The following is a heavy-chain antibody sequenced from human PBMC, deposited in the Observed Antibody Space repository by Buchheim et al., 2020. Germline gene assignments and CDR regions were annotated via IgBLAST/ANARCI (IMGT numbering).Heavy chain of an antibody. J-gene: IGHJ4*02. CDR3: ARLRFQVLKTTVTTQHFDY. Sequence: QVQLVQSGAEVKKPGASVKVSCKASGYTFTSYDINWVRQATGQGLEWMGWMNPNSGNTGYAQKFQGRVTMTRNTSISTAYMELSSLRSEDTAVYYCARLRFQVLKTTVTTQHFDYWGQGTL. D-gene: IGHD4-17*01. V-gene: IGHV1-8*01. CDR1: GYTFTSYD. CDR2: MNPNSGNT.